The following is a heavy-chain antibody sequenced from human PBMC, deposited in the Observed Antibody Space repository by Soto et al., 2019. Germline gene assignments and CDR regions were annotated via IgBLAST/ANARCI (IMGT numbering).Heavy chain of an antibody. D-gene: IGHD5-18*01. J-gene: IGHJ4*02. CDR1: GYTFTSHY. CDR2: IDPYDGTT. CDR3: ARDMVAASTTTFRPRGQGYGNHY. V-gene: IGHV1-46*01. Sequence: QVQLVQSGAEVKKPGASVKVSCKTSGYTFTSHYIHWVRQAPGQGLEWMGMIDPYDGTTTNAQRFQGTVTMSRDTTTTTVNKAMNSLRSEDSATYFSARDMVAASTTTFRPRGQGYGNHYWGQGTLVTVSS.